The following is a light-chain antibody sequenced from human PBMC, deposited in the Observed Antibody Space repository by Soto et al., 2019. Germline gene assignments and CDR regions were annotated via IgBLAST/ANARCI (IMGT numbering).Light chain of an antibody. CDR3: MAGPHWRPNT. CDR2: KVS. Sequence: QSPLSLQDTLGQAASISCRSSRSLVHRDGNTYLSWFRQRPGQSPRRLIYKVSNREAGVPDRFSGSGSGTDFTLKIRRVEAEDVGLYYFMAGPHWRPNTFGQETRVEIK. J-gene: IGKJ5*01. CDR1: RSLVHRDGNTY. V-gene: IGKV2-30*02.